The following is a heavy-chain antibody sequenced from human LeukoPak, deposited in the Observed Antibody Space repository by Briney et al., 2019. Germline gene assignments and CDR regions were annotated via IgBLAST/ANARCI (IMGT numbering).Heavy chain of an antibody. CDR2: IYYTGST. D-gene: IGHD4-17*01. J-gene: IGHJ2*01. Sequence: SETLSLTCTVSGGSISSSYWSWIRQPPGKGLEWIGYIYYTGSTTYNPSLKSRVTISVDTSKNQFSLKLRSVTAADTAVYYCARDYGDIPPDWYYGLWGRGTLVTVFS. CDR3: ARDYGDIPPDWYYGL. CDR1: GGSISSSY. V-gene: IGHV4-59*01.